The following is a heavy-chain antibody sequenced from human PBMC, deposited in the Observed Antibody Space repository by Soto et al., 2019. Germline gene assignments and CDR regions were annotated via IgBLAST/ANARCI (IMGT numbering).Heavy chain of an antibody. J-gene: IGHJ4*02. CDR2: ISGSGGST. CDR3: ATAPSYYDILTGYAEYYFDY. D-gene: IGHD3-9*01. CDR1: GFTFSSYA. Sequence: GGSLRLSCAASGFTFSSYAMSWVRQAPGKGLEWVSAISGSGGSTYYADSVKGRFTISRDNSKNTLYLQMNSLRAEDTAVYYCATAPSYYDILTGYAEYYFDYWGQGTLVTVSS. V-gene: IGHV3-23*01.